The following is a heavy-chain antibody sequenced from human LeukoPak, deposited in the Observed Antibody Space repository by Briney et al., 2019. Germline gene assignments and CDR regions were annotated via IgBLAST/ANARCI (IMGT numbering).Heavy chain of an antibody. CDR3: ARDGGYSSGWTEAYYYYGMDV. CDR1: GFTFSSYA. V-gene: IGHV3-30-3*01. D-gene: IGHD6-19*01. J-gene: IGHJ6*02. CDR2: ISYDGSNK. Sequence: GGSLRLSCAASGFTFSSYAMHWVRQAPGKGLEWVAVISYDGSNKYYADSVKGRFTISRDNPKNTLYLQMNSLRAEDTAVYYCARDGGYSSGWTEAYYYYGMDVWGQGTTVTVSS.